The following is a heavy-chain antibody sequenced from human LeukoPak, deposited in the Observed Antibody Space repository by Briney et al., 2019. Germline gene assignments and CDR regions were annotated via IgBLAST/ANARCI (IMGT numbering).Heavy chain of an antibody. J-gene: IGHJ4*02. Sequence: ASVKVSCKASGYTFTGYYMHWVRQAPGQGLEWVGRINPNSGGTNYAQKFQGRVTMTRDTSIRTAYLELSRLRSDDTAVYSCSRGTYTAMVTCDYWGQGTLVTVSS. V-gene: IGHV1-2*06. CDR1: GYTFTGYY. CDR3: SRGTYTAMVTCDY. CDR2: INPNSGGT. D-gene: IGHD5-18*01.